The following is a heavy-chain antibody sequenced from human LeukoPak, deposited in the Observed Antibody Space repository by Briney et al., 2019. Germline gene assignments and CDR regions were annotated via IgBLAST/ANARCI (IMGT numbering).Heavy chain of an antibody. CDR3: ARERMYSGLDY. CDR2: IIPIFGTA. J-gene: IGHJ4*02. CDR1: GYTFTSYG. D-gene: IGHD6-13*01. Sequence: GASVKVSCKASGYTFTSYGISWVRQAPGQGLEWMGGIIPIFGTANYAQKFQDRVTITADESTNTAYMELNSLRSEDTAVYYCARERMYSGLDYWGQGTLVTVSS. V-gene: IGHV1-69*13.